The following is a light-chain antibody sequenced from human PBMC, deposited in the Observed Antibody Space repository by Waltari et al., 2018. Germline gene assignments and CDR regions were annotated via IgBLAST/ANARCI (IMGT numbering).Light chain of an antibody. Sequence: EIVLTQSPATLSLSPGERGTLSCRASQSVSDNLAWYQHKPGQAPRLLIYGASSRAAGIPDTFSGRGSGTDFTLTISSLEPEDSAVYYCQQYNQWPTFGPGTKVDIK. V-gene: IGKV3-15*01. CDR3: QQYNQWPT. J-gene: IGKJ3*01. CDR2: GAS. CDR1: QSVSDN.